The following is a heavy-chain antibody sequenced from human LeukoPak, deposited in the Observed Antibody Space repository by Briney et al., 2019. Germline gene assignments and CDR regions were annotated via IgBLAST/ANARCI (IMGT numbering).Heavy chain of an antibody. CDR3: ARDTRDDYGDYVFDY. CDR1: GFTFSSHA. CDR2: ISYDGSNK. Sequence: GGSLRLSCAASGFTFSSHAMHWVRQAPGKGPEWVAVISYDGSNKYYADSVKGRLTISRDNSKNTLYLQMNSLRAEDTAVYYCARDTRDDYGDYVFDYWGQGTLVTVSS. D-gene: IGHD4-17*01. J-gene: IGHJ4*02. V-gene: IGHV3-30*04.